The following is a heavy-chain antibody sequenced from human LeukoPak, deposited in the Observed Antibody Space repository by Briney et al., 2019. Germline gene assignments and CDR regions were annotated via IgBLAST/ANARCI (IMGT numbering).Heavy chain of an antibody. CDR1: GGSISSYY. J-gene: IGHJ4*02. CDR2: IYYSGST. CDR3: ARRGVVTEFDY. D-gene: IGHD4-23*01. Sequence: SQTLSLTCTVSGGSISSYYWSWIRQPPGKGLEWIGYIYYSGSTNYNPSLKSRVTISVDTSKNQFSLKLSSVTAADTAVYYCARRGVVTEFDYWGQGTLVTVSS. V-gene: IGHV4-59*01.